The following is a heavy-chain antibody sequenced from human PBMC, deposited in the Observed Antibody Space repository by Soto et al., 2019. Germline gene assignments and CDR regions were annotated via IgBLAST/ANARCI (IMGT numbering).Heavy chain of an antibody. CDR2: ISSSGSTA. J-gene: IGHJ4*02. V-gene: IGHV3-48*03. D-gene: IGHD3-10*01. CDR1: GFTFSRFE. Sequence: GGSLRLSCAASGFTFSRFELHWVRQAPGQGLEWISYISSSGSTAYYASSVEGRFTISRDNANNSVYLQMDSLRAEDTALYYCTRAAWFPYLSFYWGQGALVTVSS. CDR3: TRAAWFPYLSFY.